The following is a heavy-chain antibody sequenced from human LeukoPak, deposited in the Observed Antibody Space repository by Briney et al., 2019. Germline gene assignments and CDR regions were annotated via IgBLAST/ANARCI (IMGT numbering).Heavy chain of an antibody. CDR2: ISDSGGNT. CDR3: ARDPSLRFLEWLFYY. CDR1: GFTFRSYD. D-gene: IGHD3-3*01. Sequence: GGSLRLSCAASGFTFRSYDMTWVRQAPGKGLEWVSAISDSGGNTYYADSVKGRFTISRDNSRNTLYVQMNSLRPEDTAVYYCARDPSLRFLEWLFYYWGQGTLVTVSS. J-gene: IGHJ4*02. V-gene: IGHV3-23*01.